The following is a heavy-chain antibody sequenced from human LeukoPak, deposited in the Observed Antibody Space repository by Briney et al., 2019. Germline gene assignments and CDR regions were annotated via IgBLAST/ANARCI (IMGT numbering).Heavy chain of an antibody. CDR2: MNPNSGNT. D-gene: IGHD3-10*01. Sequence: ASVKVSCKASGYTFTSYDINWVRQATGQGLEWMGWMNPNSGNTGYAQKFQGRVTMTRNTSISTAYMELSSLRSEDTAVYYCARDGSGSGSYLPWFDPWGQGTLVTVSS. V-gene: IGHV1-8*01. CDR3: ARDGSGSGSYLPWFDP. J-gene: IGHJ5*02. CDR1: GYTFTSYD.